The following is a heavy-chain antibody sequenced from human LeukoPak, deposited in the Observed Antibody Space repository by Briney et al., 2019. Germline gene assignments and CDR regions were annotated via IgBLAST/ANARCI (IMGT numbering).Heavy chain of an antibody. CDR2: MNPNSGNT. CDR1: GGTFSSYA. V-gene: IGHV1-8*02. CDR3: ARGAVGAYDAFDI. J-gene: IGHJ3*02. D-gene: IGHD1-26*01. Sequence: ASVKVSCKASGGTFSSYAINWVRQATGQGLEWMGWMNPNSGNTGYAQKFQGRVTMTRNTSISTAYMELSSLRSEDTAVYYCARGAVGAYDAFDIWGQGTMVTVSS.